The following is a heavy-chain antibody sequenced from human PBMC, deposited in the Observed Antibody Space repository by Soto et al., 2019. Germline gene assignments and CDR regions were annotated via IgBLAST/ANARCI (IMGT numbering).Heavy chain of an antibody. CDR1: GFTFNNYA. CDR2: IPAGGDHT. D-gene: IGHD2-2*01. V-gene: IGHV3-23*01. CDR3: AKLGSSSWAPHYYFDY. Sequence: EVQLLESGGGLVQPGGSLRLSCAASGFTFNNYAMGWVRPAPGKGLEWVSAIPAGGDHTYYIDSVKGRFPISRDNSKSTLYLQMNRLRAEDTAIYYCAKLGSSSWAPHYYFDYWGQGTLGTVSS. J-gene: IGHJ4*02.